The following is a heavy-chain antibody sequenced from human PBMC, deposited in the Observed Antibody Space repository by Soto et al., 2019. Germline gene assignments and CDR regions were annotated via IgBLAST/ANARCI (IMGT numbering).Heavy chain of an antibody. CDR1: GFTFSSVV. CDR2: VSFDGTNK. V-gene: IGHV3-30*18. D-gene: IGHD3-22*01. Sequence: SHSRRTSGFTFSSVVRHVVIKIPGKGLEWVAVVSFDGTNKNYADSVRGRFTISRDNSKNTLYLQMSSLRAEGTAVDYCAKGDSSGFEYVQARGHGTMVTVS. J-gene: IGHJ1*01. CDR3: AKGDSSGFEYVQA.